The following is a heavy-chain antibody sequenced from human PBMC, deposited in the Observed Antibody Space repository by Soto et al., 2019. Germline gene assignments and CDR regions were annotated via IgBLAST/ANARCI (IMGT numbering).Heavy chain of an antibody. J-gene: IGHJ6*02. D-gene: IGHD4-4*01. CDR2: ISYDGSNK. CDR3: ARDRWESNSQEFYYYYGMDV. CDR1: GFTFSSYA. Sequence: ESVGGVVQPGRSLRLSCAASGFTFSSYAMHWVRQAPGKGLEWVAVISYDGSNKYYADSVKGRFTISRDNSKNTLYLQMNSLRAEDTAVYYCARDRWESNSQEFYYYYGMDVWGQGTTVTVSS. V-gene: IGHV3-30-3*01.